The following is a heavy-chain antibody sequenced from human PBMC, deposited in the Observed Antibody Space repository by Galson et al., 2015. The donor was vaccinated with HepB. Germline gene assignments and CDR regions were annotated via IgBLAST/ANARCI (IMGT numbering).Heavy chain of an antibody. J-gene: IGHJ4*02. CDR2: LYYNGRT. D-gene: IGHD6-13*01. CDR3: ASLRGYSSSWDLDY. CDR1: GGSISSSNYY. Sequence: TLSLTCTVSGGSISSSNYYWAWIHQPPGKGLEWIGSLYYNGRTYYHPSLKSRVTVSGDTSKNQFSLKLISVTAADTAVYYCASLRGYSSSWDLDYWGQGTLVTVSS. V-gene: IGHV4-39*01.